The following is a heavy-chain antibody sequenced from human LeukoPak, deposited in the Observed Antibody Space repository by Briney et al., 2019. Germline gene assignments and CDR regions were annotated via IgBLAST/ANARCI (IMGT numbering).Heavy chain of an antibody. CDR1: GGSISSSNYY. Sequence: SETLSLTCTVSGGSISSSNYYWVWIRQPPGKGLKWIGSICYSAATYYNPSLESRVTMSVDTSKNQFSLKLSSVTAADTAVYHCARLLPGSSRYFFDYWGQGTLVTASS. CDR3: ARLLPGSSRYFFDY. D-gene: IGHD6-13*01. J-gene: IGHJ4*02. CDR2: ICYSAAT. V-gene: IGHV4-39*01.